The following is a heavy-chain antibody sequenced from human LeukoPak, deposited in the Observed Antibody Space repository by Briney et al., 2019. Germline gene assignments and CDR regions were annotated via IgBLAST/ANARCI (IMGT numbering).Heavy chain of an antibody. V-gene: IGHV3-23*01. D-gene: IGHD5-18*01. CDR3: ASDVDTAMVTPFLYGMDV. Sequence: GGSLRLSCAASGFTFSTYAMTWVRQAPGKGLEWVSAISGSGGSTYYADSVKGRFTISRDNSKNTLYLQMNSLRAEDTAVYYCASDVDTAMVTPFLYGMDVWGQGTTVTVSS. CDR2: ISGSGGST. J-gene: IGHJ6*02. CDR1: GFTFSTYA.